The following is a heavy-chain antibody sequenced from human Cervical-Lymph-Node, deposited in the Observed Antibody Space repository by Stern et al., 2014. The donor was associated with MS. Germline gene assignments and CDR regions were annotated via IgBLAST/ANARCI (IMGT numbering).Heavy chain of an antibody. Sequence: VQLVESGGGLVQPGRSLRLSCAASGFTFDDYAMHWVRQAPGKGLEWVSGISWNSGSIGYADSVKSRFTIARDNAKNYLNQQMNRLRAEGTALYYCAKDRRRGKPYDVWSGYDYWGQGTLVTVSS. CDR2: ISWNSGSI. CDR1: GFTFDDYA. V-gene: IGHV3-9*01. J-gene: IGHJ4*02. CDR3: AKDRRRGKPYDVWSGYDY. D-gene: IGHD3-3*01.